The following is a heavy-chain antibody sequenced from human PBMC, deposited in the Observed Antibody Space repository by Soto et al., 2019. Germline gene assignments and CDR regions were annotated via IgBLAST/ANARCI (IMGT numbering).Heavy chain of an antibody. J-gene: IGHJ4*02. Sequence: QVQLQESGTGLVEPSGTLSLTCNVYDGSINNGDWCSWVRQPPGKGLEWIGEVYHNGNTNYNASLKSRVTVSVDKSRNPFSLRLTSVTPADTAVYYCATRGIVGPTYWGQGTLVTVSS. CDR1: DGSINNGDW. D-gene: IGHD1-26*01. CDR2: VYHNGNT. V-gene: IGHV4-4*02. CDR3: ATRGIVGPTY.